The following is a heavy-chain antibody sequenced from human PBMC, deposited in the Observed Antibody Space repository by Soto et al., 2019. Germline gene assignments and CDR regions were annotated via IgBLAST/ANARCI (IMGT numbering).Heavy chain of an antibody. D-gene: IGHD1-26*01. J-gene: IGHJ4*02. CDR2: IKRKTDGGTT. CDR1: GFTFSNSW. V-gene: IGHV3-15*07. CDR3: ITATPRRYSGSYFFDY. Sequence: PGGSLRLSCAASGFTFSNSWMTWVRQAPGKGLEWVGRIKRKTDGGTTDYAAPVKGRFTISRDDSKNTLYLQMNSLKTEDTAVYYCITATPRRYSGSYFFDYWGKRTLVTVSS.